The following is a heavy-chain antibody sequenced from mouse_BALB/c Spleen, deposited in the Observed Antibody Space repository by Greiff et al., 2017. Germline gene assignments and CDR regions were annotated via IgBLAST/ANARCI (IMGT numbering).Heavy chain of an antibody. V-gene: IGHV1-67*01. J-gene: IGHJ2*01. CDR1: GYTFTDYA. CDR3: ATLGDFDY. Sequence: QVQLKQSGPELVRPGESVKISCKGSGYTFTDYAMHWVKQSHAKSLEWIGVISIYYDNTNYNQKFKGKATMTVDKSSSTAYMELARLTSEDSAIYYCATLGDFDYWGQGTTLTVSS. D-gene: IGHD4-1*01. CDR2: ISIYYDNT.